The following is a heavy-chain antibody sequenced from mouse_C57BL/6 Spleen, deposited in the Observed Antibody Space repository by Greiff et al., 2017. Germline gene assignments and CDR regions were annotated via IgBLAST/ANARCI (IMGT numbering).Heavy chain of an antibody. CDR1: GYAFSSSW. CDR3: ARDDGYPSYYAMDY. CDR2: IYPGDGDT. Sequence: VQLQQSGPELVKPGASVKISCKASGYAFSSSWMNWVKQRPGKGLEWIGRIYPGDGDTNYNGKFKGKATLTADKSSSTAYMQLSSLTSEDSAVYFCARDDGYPSYYAMDYWGQGTSVTVSS. D-gene: IGHD2-3*01. J-gene: IGHJ4*01. V-gene: IGHV1-82*01.